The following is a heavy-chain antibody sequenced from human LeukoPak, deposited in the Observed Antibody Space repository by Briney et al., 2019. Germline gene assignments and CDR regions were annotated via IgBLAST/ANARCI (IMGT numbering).Heavy chain of an antibody. V-gene: IGHV5-51*01. J-gene: IGHJ4*02. CDR2: IYLDDSDA. D-gene: IGHD6-19*01. CDR1: GYKFTSHW. CDR3: ARSPYNSEWHYFDY. Sequence: GESLKISCKGSGYKFTSHWIGWVRQLPGKGLEWMGIIYLDDSDARYSPSFEGQVTISVDKSISTAYLQWSSLKASDTAMYYCARSPYNSEWHYFDYWGQGTLVTVSS.